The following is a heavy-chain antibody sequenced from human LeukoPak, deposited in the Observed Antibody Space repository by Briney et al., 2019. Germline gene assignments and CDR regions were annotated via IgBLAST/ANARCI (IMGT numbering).Heavy chain of an antibody. CDR2: INSDGSST. J-gene: IGHJ6*02. Sequence: GGSLRLSCAASGFTFSIYWMHWVRQAPGKGLVWVSRINSDGSSTSYADSVKGRLTISRDNSKNTLYLQMNSLRAEDTAVYYCAKGDPAAHYYYYGMDVWGQGTTVTVSS. CDR3: AKGDPAAHYYYYGMDV. V-gene: IGHV3-74*01. CDR1: GFTFSIYW. D-gene: IGHD2-2*01.